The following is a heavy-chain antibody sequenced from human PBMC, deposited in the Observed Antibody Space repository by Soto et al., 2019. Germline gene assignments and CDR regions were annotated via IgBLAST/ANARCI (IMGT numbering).Heavy chain of an antibody. CDR2: ISGGGDAT. V-gene: IGHV3-23*01. CDR1: GFTFNNFA. Sequence: GGSLRLSCAATGFTFNNFAMNWVRQGPGKGLEWVSGISGGGDATRYADSVKGRFTISRDNAENTLYLQMNSLRAEDTAVYYCAREHTDCSSTSCQISWFDPWGQGTLVTVSS. J-gene: IGHJ5*02. CDR3: AREHTDCSSTSCQISWFDP. D-gene: IGHD2-2*01.